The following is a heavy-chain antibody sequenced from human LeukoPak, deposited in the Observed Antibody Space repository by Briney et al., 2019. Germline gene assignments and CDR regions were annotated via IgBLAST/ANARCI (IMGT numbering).Heavy chain of an antibody. CDR1: GYSFTSYW. V-gene: IGHV5-10-1*01. J-gene: IGHJ4*02. CDR3: ARQTSLTFSFDY. D-gene: IGHD2/OR15-2a*01. Sequence: GESLKISCKGSGYSFTSYWISWVRQMPGKGLEWMGRIDPSDSYTNYSPSFQGHVTISADKSISTAYLQWSSLKASDTAMYYCARQTSLTFSFDYWGQGTLVTVSS. CDR2: IDPSDSYT.